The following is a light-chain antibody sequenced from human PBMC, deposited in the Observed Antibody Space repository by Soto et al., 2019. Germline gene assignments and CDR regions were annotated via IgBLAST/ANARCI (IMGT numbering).Light chain of an antibody. CDR1: QSVNSK. CDR2: GAS. Sequence: EIVMPHSPAPLSVSPGERFTLSCMASQSVNSKVAWYQQKPGQAPRLLIYGASTRATGIPAGFSGSGSGTEFTLTISSLQSEDFAVYYCQQYNYGPPITFGQGTRLENK. J-gene: IGKJ5*01. V-gene: IGKV3-15*01. CDR3: QQYNYGPPIT.